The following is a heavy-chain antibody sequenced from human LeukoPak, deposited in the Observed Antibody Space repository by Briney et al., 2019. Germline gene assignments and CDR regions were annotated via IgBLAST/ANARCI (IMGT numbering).Heavy chain of an antibody. CDR3: ARGSKLRAGTASFDS. J-gene: IGHJ4*02. CDR2: TYYRSKWYY. Sequence: SQTLSLTCAISGDSVSSNSAVWNWIRQSPSRGLEWLGRTYYRSKWYYDYAVSVKSRITINPDTSKNQFSLQLNSVTPEDTAVYYCARGSKLRAGTASFDSWGQGTLVTVSS. CDR1: GDSVSSNSAV. D-gene: IGHD6-19*01. V-gene: IGHV6-1*01.